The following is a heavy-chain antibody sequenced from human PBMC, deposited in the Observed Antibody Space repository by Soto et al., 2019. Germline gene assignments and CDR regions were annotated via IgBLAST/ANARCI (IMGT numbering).Heavy chain of an antibody. D-gene: IGHD6-19*01. J-gene: IGHJ4*02. CDR2: INANSGGT. CDR1: GYTFSDYY. CDR3: ARLQIEEDGTN. Sequence: VASVKVSGKASGYTFSDYYMHWVRQAPGQGLEWMGWINANSGGTTYAQKFQGRVTMTRDTSISTAYKELSRLSSDDTAIYYCARLQIEEDGTNWGQGTLVTVSS. V-gene: IGHV1-2*02.